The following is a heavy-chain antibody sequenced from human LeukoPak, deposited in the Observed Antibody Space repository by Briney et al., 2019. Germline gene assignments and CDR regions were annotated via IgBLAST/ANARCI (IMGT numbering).Heavy chain of an antibody. J-gene: IGHJ6*03. Sequence: PSETLSLTCTVPGGSLSTYYWSWSPKPPGKGLRWMGYIYYGGSTNYNPSLKSRVTISVDTSKNQFSLKLSSVTAADTAVYYCASLVSGGIAAAGSFYYSYYMDVWGKGTTVTVSS. CDR3: ASLVSGGIAAAGSFYYSYYMDV. D-gene: IGHD6-13*01. V-gene: IGHV4-59*08. CDR2: IYYGGST. CDR1: GGSLSTYY.